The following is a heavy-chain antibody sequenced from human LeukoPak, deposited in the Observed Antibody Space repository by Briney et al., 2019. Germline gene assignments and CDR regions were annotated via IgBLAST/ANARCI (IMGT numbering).Heavy chain of an antibody. CDR1: GFIFSSYG. J-gene: IGHJ4*02. CDR3: ARVPLYCSGGSCYRIDY. D-gene: IGHD2-15*01. CDR2: ISSSGSTI. Sequence: PGGSLRLSCAASGFIFSSYGMHWVRQAPGKGLEWVSYISSSGSTIDYADSVKGRFTISRDNAKNSLYLQMNSLRAEDTAVYYCARVPLYCSGGSCYRIDYWGQGTLVTVSS. V-gene: IGHV3-48*04.